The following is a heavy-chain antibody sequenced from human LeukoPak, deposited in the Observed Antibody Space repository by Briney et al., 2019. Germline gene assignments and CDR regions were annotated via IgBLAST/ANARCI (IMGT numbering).Heavy chain of an antibody. V-gene: IGHV3-30*04. Sequence: GGSLRLSCAASGFTFSSYAMHWVRQAPGKGLEWVAVISYDGSNKYYADSVKGRFTISRDNSKNTLYLQMNSPRAEDTAVYYCARWDPSGSYDYWGQGTLVTVSS. CDR3: ARWDPSGSYDY. CDR1: GFTFSSYA. D-gene: IGHD1-26*01. J-gene: IGHJ4*02. CDR2: ISYDGSNK.